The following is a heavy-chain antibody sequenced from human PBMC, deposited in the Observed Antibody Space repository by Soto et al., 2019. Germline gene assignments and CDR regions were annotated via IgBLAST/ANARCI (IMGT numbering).Heavy chain of an antibody. V-gene: IGHV1-18*01. Sequence: QAQLMQSGPEVKNPGASVKVSCKASGYSFNSYGISWVRQAPGKGLEWMGWISASSGNTSYAQDLQGRLTMTTDTSTSTAYLELRSLTSDATAVYYCARETKFYGFWSGYYRFDTWGQGTLVSVSS. D-gene: IGHD3-3*01. CDR1: GYSFNSYG. CDR2: ISASSGNT. J-gene: IGHJ5*02. CDR3: ARETKFYGFWSGYYRFDT.